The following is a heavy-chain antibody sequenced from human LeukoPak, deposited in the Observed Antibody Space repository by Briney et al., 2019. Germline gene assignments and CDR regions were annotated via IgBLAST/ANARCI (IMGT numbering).Heavy chain of an antibody. J-gene: IGHJ4*02. CDR3: ARVESPTYYGSGGPLMGIGYYFDY. D-gene: IGHD3-10*01. Sequence: GGSLRLSCAASGFTFSSYGMHWVRQAPGKGLEWVAVISYDGSNKYYADSVKSRFTISRDNSKNTLYLQMNSLRAEDTAVYYCARVESPTYYGSGGPLMGIGYYFDYWGQGTLVTVSS. CDR2: ISYDGSNK. V-gene: IGHV3-30*03. CDR1: GFTFSSYG.